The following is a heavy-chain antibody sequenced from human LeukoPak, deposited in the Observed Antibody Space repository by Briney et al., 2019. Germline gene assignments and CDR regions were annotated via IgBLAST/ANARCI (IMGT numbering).Heavy chain of an antibody. CDR1: GGSISSSSYY. J-gene: IGHJ5*02. Sequence: PSETLSLTCTVSGGSISSSSYYWGWIRQPPGKGLEWLGSIYYSGSTYYNPSLKSRVTISVDTSKNQFSLKLSSVTAADTAVYYCARDRNYYDSSGYYAGGVWFDPWGQGTLVTVSS. V-gene: IGHV4-39*07. CDR2: IYYSGST. D-gene: IGHD3-22*01. CDR3: ARDRNYYDSSGYYAGGVWFDP.